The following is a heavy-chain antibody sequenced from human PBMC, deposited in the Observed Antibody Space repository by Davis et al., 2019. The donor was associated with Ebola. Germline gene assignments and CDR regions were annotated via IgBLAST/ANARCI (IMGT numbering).Heavy chain of an antibody. J-gene: IGHJ5*02. D-gene: IGHD3-3*01. Sequence: MPSETLSLTCTVSGDSITSHYWSWIRQPPGKGLEWIGYIYNVESTNYNPSLKSRVSISADTSKNQFFLQLSSVTAADTAVYYCARQGWSGYSLRHWLDPWGRGTLVTVSS. CDR1: GDSITSHY. CDR3: ARQGWSGYSLRHWLDP. V-gene: IGHV4-59*08. CDR2: IYNVEST.